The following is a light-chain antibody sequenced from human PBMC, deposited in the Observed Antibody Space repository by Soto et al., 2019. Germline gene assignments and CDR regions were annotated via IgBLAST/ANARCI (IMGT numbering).Light chain of an antibody. CDR2: DAS. CDR3: QQYGGSPWT. Sequence: VWRLSAGTLAVSGGRRALVSCRASQSISGYLAWYQQKPGQAPRLLIYDASNRATGIPDRFSGSGSGTDFTLTISRLQPEDFAMYYCQQYGGSPWTVGQGTKVDIK. CDR1: QSISGY. J-gene: IGKJ1*01. V-gene: IGKV3-20*01.